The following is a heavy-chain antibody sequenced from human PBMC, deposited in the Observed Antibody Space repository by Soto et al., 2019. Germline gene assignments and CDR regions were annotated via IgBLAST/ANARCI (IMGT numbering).Heavy chain of an antibody. CDR1: GYTFTSYD. Sequence: QVQLVQSGAEVKRPGASVKVSCKASGYTFTSYDINWVRQATGQGLEWVGWVNPNSGNTGYAQKFQGRVTMTKNNSISTAYMELSSLTSEDTAVYYCAREGYSSSSGPRGNWFDPWGQGTLVTVSS. D-gene: IGHD6-6*01. V-gene: IGHV1-8*01. CDR2: VNPNSGNT. CDR3: AREGYSSSSGPRGNWFDP. J-gene: IGHJ5*02.